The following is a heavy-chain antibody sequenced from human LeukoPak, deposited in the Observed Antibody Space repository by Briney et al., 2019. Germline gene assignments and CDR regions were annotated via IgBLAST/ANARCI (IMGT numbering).Heavy chain of an antibody. V-gene: IGHV4-59*01. D-gene: IGHD3-9*01. CDR2: IYYSGST. J-gene: IGHJ3*02. CDR1: GGSISSYY. CDR3: ARDFDDPDAFDI. Sequence: TSETLSLTCAVYGGSISSYYWSWIRQPPGKGLEWIGYIYYSGSTNYNPSLKSRVTISVDTSKNQFSLKLSSVTAADTAVYYCARDFDDPDAFDIWGQGTMVTVSS.